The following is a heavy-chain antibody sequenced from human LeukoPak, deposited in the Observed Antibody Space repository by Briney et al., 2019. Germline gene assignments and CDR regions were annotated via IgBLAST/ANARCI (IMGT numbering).Heavy chain of an antibody. CDR1: GFTFSRYW. V-gene: IGHV3-7*01. CDR2: IKEDGSEK. J-gene: IGHJ4*02. CDR3: ARGARIAAALDY. Sequence: QTGGSLRLSCAASGFTFSRYWMSWVRQAPGKGLEWVANIKEDGSEKYYVDSVKGRFTISRDNAKNSLYLQMNSLRAEDTAVYYCARGARIAAALDYWGQGTLVTVSS. D-gene: IGHD6-13*01.